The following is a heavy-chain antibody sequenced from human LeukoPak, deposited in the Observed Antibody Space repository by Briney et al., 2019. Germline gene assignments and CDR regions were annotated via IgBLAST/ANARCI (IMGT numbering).Heavy chain of an antibody. Sequence: GASVKVSCKASGYTFTGYYMHGVRQAPGQGLEWMGWINPNSGGTNYAQKFQGRVTMTRDTSISTAYMELSSLRSEDTAVYYCARDRGSDLDDYSNYAYNHDAFDIWGQGTMVTVSS. CDR1: GYTFTGYY. D-gene: IGHD4-11*01. CDR2: INPNSGGT. V-gene: IGHV1-2*02. J-gene: IGHJ3*02. CDR3: ARDRGSDLDDYSNYAYNHDAFDI.